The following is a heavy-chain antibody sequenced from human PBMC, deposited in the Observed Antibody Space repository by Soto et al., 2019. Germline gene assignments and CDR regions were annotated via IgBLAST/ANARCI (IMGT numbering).Heavy chain of an antibody. J-gene: IGHJ4*02. Sequence: SETLSLTCTVSGGSISSYYWSWIRQPPGKGLEWIGYISYSGSTNYNPSLKSRVTISVDTSKNQLSLKLSSVTAADTAVYYCARRPGGSHSYYFDFCGQGTLVTVSP. V-gene: IGHV4-59*01. D-gene: IGHD1-26*01. CDR3: ARRPGGSHSYYFDF. CDR1: GGSISSYY. CDR2: ISYSGST.